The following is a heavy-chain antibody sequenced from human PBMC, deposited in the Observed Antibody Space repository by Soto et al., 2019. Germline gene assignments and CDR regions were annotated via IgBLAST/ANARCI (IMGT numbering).Heavy chain of an antibody. J-gene: IGHJ3*02. CDR3: AQTTVTTGQWLDAFDI. Sequence: SETLSLTCAVYGGSFSGYYWSWIRQPPGKGLEWIGEINHSGSTNYNPSLKSRVTISVDTSKNQFSLKLSSVTVADTAVYYCAQTTVTTGQWLDAFDIWGQGTMVTVSS. CDR2: INHSGST. D-gene: IGHD4-17*01. CDR1: GGSFSGYY. V-gene: IGHV4-34*01.